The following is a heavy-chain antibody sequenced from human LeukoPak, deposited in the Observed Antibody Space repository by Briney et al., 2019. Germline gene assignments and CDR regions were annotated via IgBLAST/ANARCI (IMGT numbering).Heavy chain of an antibody. CDR3: ARLSGSGYYDSSGYLDY. V-gene: IGHV5-51*01. Sequence: GASLQISCKGSGYSFTSYWIGWVRQMPGKGLEWMGIIYPGDSDTRYSPSFQGQVTISADKSISTAYLQWSSLKASDTAMYYCARLSGSGYYDSSGYLDYWGQGTLVTVSS. D-gene: IGHD3-22*01. CDR1: GYSFTSYW. CDR2: IYPGDSDT. J-gene: IGHJ4*02.